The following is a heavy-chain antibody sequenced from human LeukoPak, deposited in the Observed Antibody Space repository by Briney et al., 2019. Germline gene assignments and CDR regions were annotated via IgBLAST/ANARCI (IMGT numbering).Heavy chain of an antibody. CDR3: AKSDCGSDGCKLLNY. CDR2: INGSGDAT. D-gene: IGHD3-10*01. J-gene: IGHJ4*02. V-gene: IGHV3-23*01. Sequence: PGGSLRLSCVGSGFIFSHYTVTWVRQAPGKGLEWVSSINGSGDATLYADSVMGRFTISRDNVKNTVSLQMNNLRAEDTAVYYCAKSDCGSDGCKLLNYWGQGTLVTVSS. CDR1: GFIFSHYT.